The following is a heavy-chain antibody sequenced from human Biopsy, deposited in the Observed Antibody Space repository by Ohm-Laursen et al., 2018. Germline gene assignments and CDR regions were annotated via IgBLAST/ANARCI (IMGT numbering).Heavy chain of an antibody. CDR3: ARHSSMTTVIFVN. V-gene: IGHV4-39*01. D-gene: IGHD4-17*01. CDR2: IYYSGST. CDR1: GGSISSSNYY. Sequence: GTLSLTCTVSGGSISSSNYYWGWIRQPPGKGLQWIGSIYYSGSTYYNPSPKSRVTTSVDTSKNQFSLKLSSVAAPDTAVYYCARHSSMTTVIFVNWGQGTLVTVSS. J-gene: IGHJ4*02.